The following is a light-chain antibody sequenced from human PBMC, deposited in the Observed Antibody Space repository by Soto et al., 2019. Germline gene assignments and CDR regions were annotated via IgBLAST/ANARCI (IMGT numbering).Light chain of an antibody. CDR2: GAS. J-gene: IGKJ4*01. V-gene: IGKV1-39*01. CDR1: QSISGY. Sequence: DIQMTQSQSSLSASVGDRVTITCRASQSISGYLNWYQQKPGKAPKVLISGASTLHNGVPSRFSGRGSGTDFTLTISSLQPEDVATYYCQQSLSTLLTFGGVTNVDI. CDR3: QQSLSTLLT.